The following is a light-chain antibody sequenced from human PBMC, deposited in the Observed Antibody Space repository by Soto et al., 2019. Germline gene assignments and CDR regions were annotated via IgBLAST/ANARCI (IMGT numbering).Light chain of an antibody. CDR2: DAS. V-gene: IGKV3-20*01. J-gene: IGKJ4*01. CDR1: QTVRNNY. Sequence: EVLLTQSPFTLSFSAGERATLSCRASQTVRNNYLAWYQQKPGQAPRLLIYDASSRATGIPARFSGGGSGTDFTLTISRLEPEDFAVYYCQQFSSYPLTFGGGTKVDIK. CDR3: QQFSSYPLT.